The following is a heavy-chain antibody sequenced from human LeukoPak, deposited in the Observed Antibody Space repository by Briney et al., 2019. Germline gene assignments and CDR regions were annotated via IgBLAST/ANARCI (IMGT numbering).Heavy chain of an antibody. CDR3: AGWDYQHEPHFDY. CDR1: GFMFSSYW. V-gene: IGHV3-7*01. CDR2: IRQDGGEG. D-gene: IGHD1-7*01. J-gene: IGHJ4*02. Sequence: GGSLRLSCAASGFMFSSYWMTWVRQAPGKGLEWVANIRQDGGEGYYVDSVKGRFTVSRDNAKNTLFLQMNSLRVEDTAVYYCAGWDYQHEPHFDYWGQGTLVTVSS.